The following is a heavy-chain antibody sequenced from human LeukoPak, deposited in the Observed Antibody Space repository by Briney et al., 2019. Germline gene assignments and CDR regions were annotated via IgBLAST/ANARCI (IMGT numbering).Heavy chain of an antibody. CDR1: GGSISSGSYY. CDR3: ARRGVAAIIDY. D-gene: IGHD2-15*01. Sequence: PSETLSLTCTVSGGSISSGSYYWAWIRQPPGKGLELIGSISNSGSTYYNQSLKSRVTISVDTSKNQFSLKLNSVTAADTAVYYCARRGVAAIIDYWGQGTLVTVSS. CDR2: ISNSGST. J-gene: IGHJ4*02. V-gene: IGHV4-39*01.